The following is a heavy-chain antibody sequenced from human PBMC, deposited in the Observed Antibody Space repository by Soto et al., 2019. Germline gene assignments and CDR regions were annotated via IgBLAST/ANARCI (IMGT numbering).Heavy chain of an antibody. J-gene: IGHJ4*02. CDR1: GFTVGSSY. V-gene: IGHV3-53*01. CDR2: IYTGGST. CDR3: ARVSTTAKTFEY. Sequence: LRLSCTTSGFTVGSSYMSWVRQAPGRGLEWVSVIYTGGSTYYADSVKGRFTISRDNSKNTLYLQMRSLRAEDTALYYCARVSTTAKTFEYWGQGTLVTVS.